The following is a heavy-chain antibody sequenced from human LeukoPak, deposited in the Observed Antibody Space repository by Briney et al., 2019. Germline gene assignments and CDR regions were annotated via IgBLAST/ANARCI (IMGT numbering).Heavy chain of an antibody. D-gene: IGHD3-9*01. CDR1: GFTFSSYW. CDR3: ARDPITIFVRGEYNNWFDP. J-gene: IGHJ5*02. CDR2: IKQDGSEK. V-gene: IGHV3-7*01. Sequence: GGSLRLSCAASGFTFSSYWMSWVRQAPGKGLEWVANIKQDGSEKYYVVSVKGRFTISRDNAKNSLYLQMNSLRAEDTAVYYCARDPITIFVRGEYNNWFDPWGQGTLVTVSS.